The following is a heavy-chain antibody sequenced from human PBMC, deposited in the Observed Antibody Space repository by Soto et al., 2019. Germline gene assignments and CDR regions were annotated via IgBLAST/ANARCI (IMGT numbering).Heavy chain of an antibody. CDR1: GASITSGHW. Sequence: QVQLQESGPRLVRPSGALSLTCSVSGASITSGHWWTWVRQSPGKGLEWLGEISDRGSTNSNPSLKSRASLSADKSPYQFSLRLTSVTAADTAIYYRTRSTPAMNGGSHYMALAADLVTGMDVWGPGTTVTVSS. CDR3: TRSTPAMNGGSHYMALAADLVTGMDV. V-gene: IGHV4-4*02. D-gene: IGHD3-16*01. CDR2: ISDRGST. J-gene: IGHJ6*02.